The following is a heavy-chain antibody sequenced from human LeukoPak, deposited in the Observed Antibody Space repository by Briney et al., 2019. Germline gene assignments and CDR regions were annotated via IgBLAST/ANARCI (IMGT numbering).Heavy chain of an antibody. D-gene: IGHD6-13*01. CDR1: GFTFSSYA. V-gene: IGHV3-23*01. CDR3: AKALYSSSWYMAPGCGMDV. CDR2: ISGSGGST. J-gene: IGHJ6*02. Sequence: PGGSLRLSCAASGFTFSSYAMSWARQAPGKGLEWVSAISGSGGSTYYADSVKGRFTISRDNSKNTLYLQMNSLRAEDTAVYYCAKALYSSSWYMAPGCGMDVWGQGTTVTVSS.